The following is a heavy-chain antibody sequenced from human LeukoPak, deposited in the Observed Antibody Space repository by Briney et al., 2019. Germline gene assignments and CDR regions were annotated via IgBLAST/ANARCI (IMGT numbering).Heavy chain of an antibody. V-gene: IGHV4-4*07. Sequence: PSETLSLTCTVSGGSISSYYWSWIRQPAGKGLEWIGRIYTSGSTNYNPSLKSRVTISVDKSKNQFSLKLSSVTAADTAVYYCARAGGSYLDDAFDIWGQGTMFTVSS. CDR2: IYTSGST. CDR1: GGSISSYY. D-gene: IGHD1-26*01. J-gene: IGHJ3*02. CDR3: ARAGGSYLDDAFDI.